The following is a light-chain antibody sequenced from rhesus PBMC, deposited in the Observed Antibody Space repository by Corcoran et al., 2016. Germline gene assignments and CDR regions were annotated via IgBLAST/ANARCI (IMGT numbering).Light chain of an antibody. CDR1: QDIGSF. CDR2: AAS. Sequence: DIQMTQSPTSLSASVGDTVTITCRASQDIGSFLNWFQEKPGKAPHFLISAASGLEGGVPTRFSGMGCGTYVTISISSLQPEDFAVYYCLQHKTYPLTFGGGTKVEL. J-gene: IGKJ4*01. CDR3: LQHKTYPLT. V-gene: IGKV1-28*02.